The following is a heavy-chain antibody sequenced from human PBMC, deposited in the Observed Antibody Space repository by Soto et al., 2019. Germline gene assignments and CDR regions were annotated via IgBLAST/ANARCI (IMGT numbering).Heavy chain of an antibody. CDR2: IKSKTDGGTT. CDR1: GFTFSNAW. Sequence: GGSLRLSCAASGFTFSNAWMSWVRQAPGKGLEWVGRIKSKTDGGTTDYGAPVKGRFTIYREDSKNTLYLQMNSLKTEDKAVFCCTTDLAIAVDDTVTDNFDYWGQGTLVTVSS. D-gene: IGHD6-19*01. J-gene: IGHJ4*02. V-gene: IGHV3-15*01. CDR3: TTDLAIAVDDTVTDNFDY.